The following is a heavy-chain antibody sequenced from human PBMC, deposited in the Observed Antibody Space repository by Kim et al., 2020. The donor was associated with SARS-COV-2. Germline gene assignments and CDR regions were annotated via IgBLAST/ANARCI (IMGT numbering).Heavy chain of an antibody. Sequence: GTNYAQNCQGRVAMTRDTSISTVYMELSSLGSDDTAVYYCARIRVVAGNAYWGQGTLVTVSS. J-gene: IGHJ4*02. CDR2: GT. D-gene: IGHD6-19*01. CDR3: ARIRVVAGNAY. V-gene: IGHV1-2*02.